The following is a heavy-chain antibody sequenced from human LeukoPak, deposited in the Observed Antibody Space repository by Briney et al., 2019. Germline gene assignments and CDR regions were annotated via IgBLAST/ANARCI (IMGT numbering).Heavy chain of an antibody. V-gene: IGHV1-18*01. J-gene: IGHJ6*02. Sequence: EASVKVSCKASGYTFTSYGISWVRQAPGQGLEWMGWISAYNGNTNYAQKFQGRVTMTTDTSTSTAYMELRSLRSDGTAVYYCARRVHDSSSWYSFPSYYYYGMDVWGQGTTVTVSS. D-gene: IGHD6-13*01. CDR1: GYTFTSYG. CDR3: ARRVHDSSSWYSFPSYYYYGMDV. CDR2: ISAYNGNT.